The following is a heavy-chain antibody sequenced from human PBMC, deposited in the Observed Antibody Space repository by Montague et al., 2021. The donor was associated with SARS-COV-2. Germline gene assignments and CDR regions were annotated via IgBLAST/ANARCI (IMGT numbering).Heavy chain of an antibody. Sequence: CAISGDSVFSSSAAWNWIRQSPSRGLEWLGRTYYTSKWNYNYPLSLQGRLTIRPDMSRNQVSLKLSSVTAADTAVYYCARDSGGSSPEDWLGFDPWGQGTLVTVSS. CDR2: TYYTSKWNY. J-gene: IGHJ5*02. CDR1: GDSVFSSSAA. D-gene: IGHD2-15*01. CDR3: ARDSGGSSPEDWLGFDP. V-gene: IGHV6-1*01.